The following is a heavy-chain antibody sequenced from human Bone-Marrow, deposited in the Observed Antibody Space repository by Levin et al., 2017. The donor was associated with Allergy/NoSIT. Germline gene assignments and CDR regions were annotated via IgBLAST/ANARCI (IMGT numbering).Heavy chain of an antibody. D-gene: IGHD6-13*01. CDR1: GGAFSHYA. J-gene: IGHJ4*02. CDR3: ARGGLYGSSWYSFDY. Sequence: GASVKVSCKTSGGAFSHYAINWVRQAPGQGLEWMGRIIPMYDTPNYAQKFQGRVTITADKSTSTANMELSSLRSEDTAVYYCARGGLYGSSWYSFDYWGQGTPVTVSS. V-gene: IGHV1-69*06. CDR2: IIPMYDTP.